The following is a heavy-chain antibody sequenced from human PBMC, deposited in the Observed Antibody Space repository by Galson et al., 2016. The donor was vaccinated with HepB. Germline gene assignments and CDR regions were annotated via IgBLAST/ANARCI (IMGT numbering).Heavy chain of an antibody. CDR2: IYWDDDK. CDR3: VLSLSNHYYYSTGYRVQTFFAY. V-gene: IGHV2-5*02. CDR1: GFSLTNSGVG. Sequence: PALVKPTQTLTLTCTFSGFSLTNSGVGVGWIRQPPGKDLEWLALIYWDDDKRYSPSLKSRLTITKDTSKNQVVLKMTDMEPVDTATYYFVLSLSNHYYYSTGYRVQTFFAYWGQGTLVTVFS. J-gene: IGHJ4*02. D-gene: IGHD3-22*01.